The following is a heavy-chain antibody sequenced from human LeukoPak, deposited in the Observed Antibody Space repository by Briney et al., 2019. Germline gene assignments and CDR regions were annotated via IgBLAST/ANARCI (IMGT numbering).Heavy chain of an antibody. CDR3: ARGLSGYASSLGY. D-gene: IGHD6-6*01. CDR1: GFTFSGYSGYT. J-gene: IGHJ4*02. CDR2: ISTSSTYI. V-gene: IGHV3-21*01. Sequence: PGGSLRLSCAASGFTFSGYSGYTMNWVRQAPGKGLEWVSSISTSSTYIYYADSVKGRFTISRDNAKTSLYLQMNSLRAEDTAVYYCARGLSGYASSLGYWGQGTLVTVSA.